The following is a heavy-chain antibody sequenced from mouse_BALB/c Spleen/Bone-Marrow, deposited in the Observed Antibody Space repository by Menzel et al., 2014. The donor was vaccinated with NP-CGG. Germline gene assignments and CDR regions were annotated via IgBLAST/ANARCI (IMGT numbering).Heavy chain of an antibody. V-gene: IGHV2-6*02. CDR2: IWSDGNT. D-gene: IGHD2-10*02. CDR1: GFSLTSYG. Sequence: VQRVESGPGLLAPSQSLSITCTVSGFSLTSYGVHWVRQPPGKGLEWLVVIWSDGNTTYNSALKSRLSISKDNSKSQVFLKMNSLQTDDTAMYYCAGNPYGNYAMDYWGQGTSVTASS. J-gene: IGHJ4*01. CDR3: AGNPYGNYAMDY.